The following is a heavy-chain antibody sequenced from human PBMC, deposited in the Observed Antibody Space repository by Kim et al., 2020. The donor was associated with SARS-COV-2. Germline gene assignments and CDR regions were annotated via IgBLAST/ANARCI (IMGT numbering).Heavy chain of an antibody. D-gene: IGHD2-2*01. V-gene: IGHV4-39*01. J-gene: IGHJ5*02. Sequence: SETLSLTCTVSGGSISSSSYYWGWIRQPPGKGLEWIGSIYYSGSTYYNPSLKSRVTISVDTSKNQFSLKLSSVTAADTAVYYCARRRYCSSTSCKNWFDPWGQGTLVTVSS. CDR1: GGSISSSSYY. CDR3: ARRRYCSSTSCKNWFDP. CDR2: IYYSGST.